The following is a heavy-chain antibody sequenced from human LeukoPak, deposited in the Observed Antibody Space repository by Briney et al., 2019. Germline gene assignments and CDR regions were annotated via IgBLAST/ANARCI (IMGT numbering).Heavy chain of an antibody. CDR3: ARDRSLGEFDY. J-gene: IGHJ4*02. V-gene: IGHV1-69*05. D-gene: IGHD3-10*01. Sequence: ASVKVSCKASGGTFSSFGISWVRQAPGQGLEWMGGIIPIFGTTNYAQKFQGRVTMTRDTSISTAYMELSRLRSDDTAVYYCARDRSLGEFDYWGQGTLVTVSS. CDR1: GGTFSSFG. CDR2: IIPIFGTT.